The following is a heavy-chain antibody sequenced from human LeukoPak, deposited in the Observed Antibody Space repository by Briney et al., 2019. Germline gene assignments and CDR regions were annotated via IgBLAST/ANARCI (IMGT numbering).Heavy chain of an antibody. D-gene: IGHD3-10*01. V-gene: IGHV4-34*01. CDR1: GGSFSGYY. CDR3: ARALWRWFDP. J-gene: IGHJ5*02. CDR2: INHSGST. Sequence: SETRSLTCAVYGGSFSGYYWSWIRQPPGKGLEWIGEINHSGSTNYNPSLKSRVTISVDTSKNQFSLKLSSVTAADTAVYYCARALWRWFDPWGQGTLVTVSS.